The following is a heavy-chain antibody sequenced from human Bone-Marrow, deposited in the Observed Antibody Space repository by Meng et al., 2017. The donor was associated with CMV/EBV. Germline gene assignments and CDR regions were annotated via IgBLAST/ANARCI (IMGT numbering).Heavy chain of an antibody. Sequence: GESLKISCAASGFTFSSFTMNWVRQAPGKGLEWVSSISGSSSYIYYADSVKGRFTISRDNAKNSLYLQMHSLRAEDTAVYYCARDAVYAIKAYWGQGTPVTVSS. CDR3: ARDAVYAIKAY. V-gene: IGHV3-21*01. D-gene: IGHD2-8*01. CDR1: GFTFSSFT. CDR2: ISGSSSYI. J-gene: IGHJ4*02.